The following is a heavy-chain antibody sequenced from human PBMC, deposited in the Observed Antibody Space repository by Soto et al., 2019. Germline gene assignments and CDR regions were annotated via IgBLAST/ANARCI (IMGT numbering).Heavy chain of an antibody. J-gene: IGHJ5*02. CDR2: ISGSGGST. V-gene: IGHV3-23*01. CDR1: GFTFSSYA. CDR3: AKVREVTRPLEKEYNWFDP. D-gene: IGHD2-21*02. Sequence: GGSLRLSCAASGFTFSSYAMSWVRQAPGKGLEWVSAISGSGGSTYYADSVKGRFTISRDNSKNTLYLQMNSLRAEDTAVYYCAKVREVTRPLEKEYNWFDPWGQGTLVTVSS.